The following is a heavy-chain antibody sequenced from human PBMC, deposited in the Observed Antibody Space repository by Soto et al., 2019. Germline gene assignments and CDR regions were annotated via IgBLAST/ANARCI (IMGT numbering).Heavy chain of an antibody. V-gene: IGHV1-2*02. CDR3: TRDARGTRGFDEMDI. D-gene: IGHD3-9*01. J-gene: IGHJ6*02. Sequence: ASVKVSCKASGYIFTGYHIHWVRQAPGRGLEWMGWINPNSGDTEYAQNFQGRVTMTRDTSFNLVYMEMSGLMSDDTAVYYCTRDARGTRGFDEMDIWGQGTTVTVSS. CDR1: GYIFTGYH. CDR2: INPNSGDT.